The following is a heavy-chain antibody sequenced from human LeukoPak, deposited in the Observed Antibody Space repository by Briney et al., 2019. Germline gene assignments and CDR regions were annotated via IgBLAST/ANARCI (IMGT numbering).Heavy chain of an antibody. Sequence: AGGSLRLSCAASGFTFSSYAMSWVRQAPGKGLEWVSAISGSGGGTYYADSVKGRFTISRDNSKNTLYLQMNSLRAEDTAIYYCAKNGDRGAYCTGGTCYPYFYYYMDVWGKGTTVTI. D-gene: IGHD2-15*01. J-gene: IGHJ6*03. CDR2: ISGSGGGT. V-gene: IGHV3-23*01. CDR1: GFTFSSYA. CDR3: AKNGDRGAYCTGGTCYPYFYYYMDV.